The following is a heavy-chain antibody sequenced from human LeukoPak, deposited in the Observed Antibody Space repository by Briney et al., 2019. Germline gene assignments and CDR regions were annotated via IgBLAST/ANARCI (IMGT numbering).Heavy chain of an antibody. CDR2: ISGNNDNP. CDR1: GYTFINFG. Sequence: ASVQVSSKASGYTFINFGISWVRPAPGQGLEWMGWISGNNDNPNYGQKFQGRLTVTTDSSTSTAYMELRNLRSDDTAVYYCARDGTSTDDYWGQGTLVTVSS. J-gene: IGHJ4*02. D-gene: IGHD2-2*01. CDR3: ARDGTSTDDY. V-gene: IGHV1-18*01.